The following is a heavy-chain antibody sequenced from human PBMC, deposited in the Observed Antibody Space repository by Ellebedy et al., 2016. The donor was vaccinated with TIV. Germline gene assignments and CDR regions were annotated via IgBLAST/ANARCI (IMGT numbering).Heavy chain of an antibody. Sequence: PGGSLRLSCTASGFTFAYYNINWVSQSPTKGLEWVSIFYKSGDTLYANSVRGRFTISRDFSANKVFLHMDTLRTEDTAVYHCTSSQGYCRGNTCHTQYYFGMDVWGPGTTVIVSS. J-gene: IGHJ6*02. D-gene: IGHD2-15*01. CDR2: FYKSGDT. V-gene: IGHV3-53*01. CDR3: TSSQGYCRGNTCHTQYYFGMDV. CDR1: GFTFAYYN.